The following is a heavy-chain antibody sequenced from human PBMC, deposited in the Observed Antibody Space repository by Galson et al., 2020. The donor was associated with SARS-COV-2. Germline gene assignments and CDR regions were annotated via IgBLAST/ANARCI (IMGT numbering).Heavy chain of an antibody. V-gene: IGHV1-69*13. CDR1: GGTFSSYA. D-gene: IGHD3-22*01. Sequence: SVKVSCKASGGTFSSYAISWVRQAPGQGLEWMGGIIPIFGTANYAQKFQGRVTITADESTSTAYMELSSLRSEDTAVYYCARPGPPYYYDSSGYSDYYYGMDVWGQGTTVTVSS. J-gene: IGHJ6*02. CDR2: IIPIFGTA. CDR3: ARPGPPYYYDSSGYSDYYYGMDV.